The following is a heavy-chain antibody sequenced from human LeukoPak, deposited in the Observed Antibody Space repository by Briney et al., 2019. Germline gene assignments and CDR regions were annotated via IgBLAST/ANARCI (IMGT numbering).Heavy chain of an antibody. Sequence: GGSLRLSCAASGFTFSSFGMSWVRQAPGKGLEWVSGISGSGDSTYYADSVKGRFTISRDNSKKTLYLQMNSLRAEDTAVYCARRGDINFFDYWGQGTLVTVSS. CDR2: ISGSGDST. CDR1: GFTFSSFG. J-gene: IGHJ4*02. CDR3: ARRGDINFFDY. V-gene: IGHV3-23*01.